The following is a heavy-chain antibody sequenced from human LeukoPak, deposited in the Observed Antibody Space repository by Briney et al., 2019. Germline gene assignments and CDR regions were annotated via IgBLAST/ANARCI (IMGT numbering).Heavy chain of an antibody. J-gene: IGHJ6*03. CDR2: ISSSSSYI. D-gene: IGHD2-2*01. CDR1: GFALSGYT. CDR3: ARVGPIVVVPAAYLGMRAGDDYMDV. Sequence: GGSLRLSCAASGFALSGYTMNWVRQAPGKGLEWVSSISSSSSYIYYADSVKGRFTISRDNAKNSLYLQMNSLRAEDTAVYYCARVGPIVVVPAAYLGMRAGDDYMDVWGKGTTVTVSS. V-gene: IGHV3-21*01.